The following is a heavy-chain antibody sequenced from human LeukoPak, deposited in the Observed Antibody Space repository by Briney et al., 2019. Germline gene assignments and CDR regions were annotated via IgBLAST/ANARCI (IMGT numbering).Heavy chain of an antibody. CDR2: IRYDGSNK. V-gene: IGHV3-30*02. CDR1: GFTFSSYG. Sequence: GGSLRLSCAASGFTFSSYGMHWVRQAPGKGLEWVAFIRYDGSNKYYADSVKGRFTISRDNSKNTLYLQMNSLGAEDTAVYCCAKDPWLVRGSYFDYWGQGTLVTVSS. CDR3: AKDPWLVRGSYFDY. D-gene: IGHD6-19*01. J-gene: IGHJ4*02.